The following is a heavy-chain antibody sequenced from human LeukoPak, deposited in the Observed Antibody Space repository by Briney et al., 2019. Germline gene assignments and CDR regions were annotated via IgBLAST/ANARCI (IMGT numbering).Heavy chain of an antibody. CDR1: GFTLSSYW. D-gene: IGHD3-3*01. Sequence: GGSLRLSCAASGFTLSSYWMSWVRQAPGRGLEWVANIKQDGSEKYYVDSVKGRFTISRDNAKNSLYLQMDSLRAEDTAVYYCAREPEPGYDFWSGYYMGFDYWGQGTLVTVSS. V-gene: IGHV3-7*01. CDR3: AREPEPGYDFWSGYYMGFDY. J-gene: IGHJ4*02. CDR2: IKQDGSEK.